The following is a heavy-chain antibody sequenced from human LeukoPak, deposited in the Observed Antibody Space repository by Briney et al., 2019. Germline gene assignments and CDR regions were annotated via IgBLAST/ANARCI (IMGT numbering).Heavy chain of an antibody. J-gene: IGHJ4*02. D-gene: IGHD2-21*02. CDR3: AKEPRHCVADCFSLLDG. CDR1: GFTSSSYS. CDR2: ISSGDGRT. Sequence: PGRSLRLSCVASGFTSSSYSMSWVRQAPGRGLEWVSLISSGDGRTYYADSVKGRFTISRDISKNPLYLHMNSLRAEDTAVYYCAKEPRHCVADCFSLLDGWGQGTLVTVSS. V-gene: IGHV3-23*01.